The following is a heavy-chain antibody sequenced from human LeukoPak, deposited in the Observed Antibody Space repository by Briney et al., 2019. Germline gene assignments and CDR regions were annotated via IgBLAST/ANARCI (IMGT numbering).Heavy chain of an antibody. J-gene: IGHJ4*02. CDR3: ARVTATTGIRYFDY. CDR1: GSSISNYY. D-gene: IGHD6-13*01. CDR2: TYYSGSA. Sequence: SETLSLTCTVSGSSISNYYWSWIWQPPGKGLEWIGYTYYSGSANHNPSLKSRVTISVDTSKNQFSLKLSSVTAADTAVYYCARVTATTGIRYFDYWGQGTLVTVSS. V-gene: IGHV4-59*01.